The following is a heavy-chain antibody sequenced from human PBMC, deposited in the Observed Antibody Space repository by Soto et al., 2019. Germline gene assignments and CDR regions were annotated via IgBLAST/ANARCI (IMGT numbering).Heavy chain of an antibody. D-gene: IGHD4-17*01. CDR3: ARCRMVPYGDSDAFDI. V-gene: IGHV3-7*01. CDR1: GFTFSSYW. Sequence: GESLRLSCAASGFTFSSYWMSWVRQAPGKGLEWVANIKQDGSEKYYVDSVKGRFTISRDNAKNSLYLQMNSLRAEDTAVYYCARCRMVPYGDSDAFDIWGQGTMVTVSS. CDR2: IKQDGSEK. J-gene: IGHJ3*02.